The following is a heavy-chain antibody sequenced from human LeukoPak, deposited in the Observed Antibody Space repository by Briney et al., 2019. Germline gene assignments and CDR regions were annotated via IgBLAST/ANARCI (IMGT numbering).Heavy chain of an antibody. CDR1: GFTFSSYS. CDR2: ISSSSSYI. Sequence: PGGSLRLSCAASGFTFSSYSMNWVRQAPGTGLELVSSISSSSSYIYYADSVKGRFTISRDNAKNSLYLQMNSLRAEDTAVYYCARGYCSSTSCYPYYFDYWGQGTLVTVSS. D-gene: IGHD2-2*01. V-gene: IGHV3-21*01. CDR3: ARGYCSSTSCYPYYFDY. J-gene: IGHJ4*02.